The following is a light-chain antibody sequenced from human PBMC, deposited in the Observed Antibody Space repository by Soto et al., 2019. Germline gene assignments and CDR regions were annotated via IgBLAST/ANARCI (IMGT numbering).Light chain of an antibody. J-gene: IGLJ1*01. CDR3: SSYTSSSTLVV. CDR2: DVS. Sequence: QSALTQPASVSGSPGQSITISCTGTSSDVGGYNYVSWYQQHPGKAPKLMIYDVSNRPSGFSNRFSGSKSGNTASLTISGLQAEDEADYYCSSYTSSSTLVVFGTGTKLTVL. V-gene: IGLV2-14*01. CDR1: SSDVGGYNY.